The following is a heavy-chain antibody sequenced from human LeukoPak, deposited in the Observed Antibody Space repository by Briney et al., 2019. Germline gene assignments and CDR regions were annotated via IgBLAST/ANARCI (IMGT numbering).Heavy chain of an antibody. CDR2: ISGSGGST. CDR1: GFTFSGYA. D-gene: IGHD3-22*01. CDR3: AKEPTDYYDTSGYYLSDY. Sequence: GGSLRLSCAASGFTFSGYAMSWVRQAPGKGLEWVSAISGSGGSTYYADSVKGRFTISRDNSKNTLYLQMNSLRAEDTAVYYCAKEPTDYYDTSGYYLSDYWGQGTLVTVSS. V-gene: IGHV3-23*01. J-gene: IGHJ4*02.